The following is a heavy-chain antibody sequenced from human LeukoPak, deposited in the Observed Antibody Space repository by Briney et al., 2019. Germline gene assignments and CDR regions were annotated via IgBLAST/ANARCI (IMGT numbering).Heavy chain of an antibody. CDR1: GGSISSGGYY. J-gene: IGHJ6*03. Sequence: SETLSLTCTVSGGSISSGGYYWSWIRQPPGKGLEWIGYIYHSGSTYYNPSLKSRVTISVDRSKNQFSLKLSSVTAADTAVYYCARESWSGDFYYYYYMDVWGKGTTVTVSS. CDR2: IYHSGST. CDR3: ARESWSGDFYYYYYMDV. V-gene: IGHV4-30-2*01. D-gene: IGHD3-3*01.